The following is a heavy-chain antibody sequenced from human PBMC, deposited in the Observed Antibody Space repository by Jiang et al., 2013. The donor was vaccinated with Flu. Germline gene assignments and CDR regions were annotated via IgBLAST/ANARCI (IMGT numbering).Heavy chain of an antibody. J-gene: IGHJ4*02. V-gene: IGHV1-2*02. CDR1: GYSFTGYY. CDR3: TRALTYSFDY. D-gene: IGHD4/OR15-4a*01. CDR2: INPDSGGT. Sequence: VQLVESGAEVKKPGASVKVSCKASGYSFTGYYIHWVRQAPGQGLEWMAYINPDSGGTVYAQKFQGRVTMTRDTSINTAYMELSRLTSDDTAVYYCTRALTYSFDYWGQGTLVTVSS.